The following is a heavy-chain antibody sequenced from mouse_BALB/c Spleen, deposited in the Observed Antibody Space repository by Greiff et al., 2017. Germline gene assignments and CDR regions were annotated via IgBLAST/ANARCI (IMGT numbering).Heavy chain of an antibody. Sequence: EVKLVESGGGLVKPGGSLKLSCAASGFAFSSYDMSWVRQTPEKRLEWVAYISSGGGSTYYPDTVKGRFTISRDNAKNTLYLQMSSLKSEDTAMYYCARHYYGYVFAYWGQGTLVTVSA. D-gene: IGHD1-2*01. J-gene: IGHJ3*01. CDR2: ISSGGGST. V-gene: IGHV5-12-1*01. CDR3: ARHYYGYVFAY. CDR1: GFAFSSYD.